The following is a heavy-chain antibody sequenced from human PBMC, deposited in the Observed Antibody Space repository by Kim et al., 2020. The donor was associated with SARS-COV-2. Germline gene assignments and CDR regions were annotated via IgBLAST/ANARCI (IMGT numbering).Heavy chain of an antibody. CDR2: ISSSGSTI. CDR3: ARDAVTTTRFLFDY. Sequence: GGSLRLSCAASGFTFSSYEMNWVRQAPGKGLEWVSYISSSGSTIYYADSVKGRFTISRDNAKNSLYLQMNSLRAEDTAVYYCARDAVTTTRFLFDYWGQGTLVTVSS. V-gene: IGHV3-48*03. CDR1: GFTFSSYE. J-gene: IGHJ4*02. D-gene: IGHD4-17*01.